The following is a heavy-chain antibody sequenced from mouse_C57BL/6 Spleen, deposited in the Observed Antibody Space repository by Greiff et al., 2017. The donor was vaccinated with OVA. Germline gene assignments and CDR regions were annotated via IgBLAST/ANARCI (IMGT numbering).Heavy chain of an antibody. J-gene: IGHJ4*01. V-gene: IGHV1-82*01. Sequence: VQLVESGPELVKPGASVKISCKASGYAFSSSWMNWVKQRPGKGLEWIGRIYPGDGDTNYNGKFKGKATLTADKSSSTAYMQLSSLTSEDSAVYFCASGGGSTFLAMDYWGQGTSVTVSS. CDR3: ASGGGSTFLAMDY. CDR1: GYAFSSSW. D-gene: IGHD1-1*01. CDR2: IYPGDGDT.